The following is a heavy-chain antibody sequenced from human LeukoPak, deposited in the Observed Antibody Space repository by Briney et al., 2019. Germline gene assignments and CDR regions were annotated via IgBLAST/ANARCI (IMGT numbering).Heavy chain of an antibody. CDR3: ARSQSYVGWFDP. V-gene: IGHV4-31*03. CDR2: IYYSGST. CDR1: GGSISGGGYY. J-gene: IGHJ5*02. D-gene: IGHD3-16*01. Sequence: PSETLSLACTVSGGSISGGGYYWSWMRQHPGKGLEWIGYIYYSGSTYYNPSLKSRVTISVDTSKNQFSLKLSSVTAADTAVYYCARSQSYVGWFDPWGQGTLVTVSS.